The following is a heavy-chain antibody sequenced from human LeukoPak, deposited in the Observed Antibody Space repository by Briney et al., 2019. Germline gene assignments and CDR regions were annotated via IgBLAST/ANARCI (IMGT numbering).Heavy chain of an antibody. CDR2: IYSGGST. V-gene: IGHV3-53*01. CDR3: ARRSDY. J-gene: IGHJ4*02. Sequence: GGSLRLSCAASGFTFSDYYMSWIRQAPGKGLEWVSVIYSGGSTYYADSVKGRFTISRDNSKNTLYLQMNSLRAEDTAVYYCARRSDYWGQGTLVTVSS. CDR1: GFTFSDYY.